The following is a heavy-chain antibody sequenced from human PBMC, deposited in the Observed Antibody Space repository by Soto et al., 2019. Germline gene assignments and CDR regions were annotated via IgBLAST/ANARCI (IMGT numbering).Heavy chain of an antibody. D-gene: IGHD6-13*01. CDR3: ARDRSAAQYYFDY. V-gene: IGHV3-33*01. CDR1: GFTFSSYG. Sequence: QVQLVESGGGVVQPGRSLRLSCAASGFTFSSYGMHWVRQAPGKGREGVAVIWYDGSNKYYADSVKGRFTISRDNSKNTLYLQMNSLRAEDTAVYYCARDRSAAQYYFDYWGQGTLVTVSS. CDR2: IWYDGSNK. J-gene: IGHJ4*02.